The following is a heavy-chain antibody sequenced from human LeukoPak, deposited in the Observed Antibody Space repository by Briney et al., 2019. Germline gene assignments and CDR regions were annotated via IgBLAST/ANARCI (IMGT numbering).Heavy chain of an antibody. CDR2: IYHSGST. Sequence: KASGTLSLICAVSSDSISSSNWWSWVRQPPGKGLEWIGEIYHSGSTYYNPSLKSRVTISVDTSKNQFSLKLSSVTAADTAVYYCARLLVRGIEIDYWGQGTLVTVSS. CDR1: SDSISSSNW. J-gene: IGHJ4*02. CDR3: ARLLVRGIEIDY. D-gene: IGHD3-16*01. V-gene: IGHV4-4*02.